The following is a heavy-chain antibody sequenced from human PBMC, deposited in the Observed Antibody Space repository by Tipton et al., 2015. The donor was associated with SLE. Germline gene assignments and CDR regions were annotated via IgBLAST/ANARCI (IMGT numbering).Heavy chain of an antibody. CDR2: TYYRSKWYN. D-gene: IGHD3-22*01. CDR3: ARSYDSSEDWYFDL. V-gene: IGHV6-1*01. Sequence: GLVKPSQTLSLTCAISGDSVSSNSAAWNWIRQSPSRGLEWLGRTYYRSKWYNDYAGSVKSRITINPDTSKNQFSLQLNSVTPEDSAVYYCARSYDSSEDWYFDLGGRGTLATVSS. CDR1: GDSVSSNSAA. J-gene: IGHJ2*01.